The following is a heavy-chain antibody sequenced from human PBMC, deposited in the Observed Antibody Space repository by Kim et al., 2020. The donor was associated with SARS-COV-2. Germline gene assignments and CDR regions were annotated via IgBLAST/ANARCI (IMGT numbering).Heavy chain of an antibody. D-gene: IGHD2-21*01. Sequence: GGSLRLSCAASGFNFDDYTMHWIRQAPGKGLEWVALINRHGDHTTYADSVKGRFTISRDNSENSLYLQMNSLTIEDTALYYCVKDIARVVISFDYWGQGTRVTVFS. V-gene: IGHV3-43*01. CDR3: VKDIARVVISFDY. J-gene: IGHJ4*02. CDR1: GFNFDDYT. CDR2: INRHGDHT.